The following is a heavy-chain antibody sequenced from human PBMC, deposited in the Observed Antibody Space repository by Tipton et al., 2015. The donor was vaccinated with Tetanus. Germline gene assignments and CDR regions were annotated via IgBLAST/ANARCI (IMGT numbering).Heavy chain of an antibody. CDR1: GFTFSSYA. V-gene: IGHV3-30-3*01. D-gene: IGHD1-26*01. CDR2: ISYDGSNK. CDR3: ARDRGGRSRRYYYYYMDV. J-gene: IGHJ6*03. Sequence: SLRLSCAASGFTFSSYAMHWVRQAPGKGLEWVAVISYDGSNKYYADSVKGRFTISRDNSKNTLYLQMNSLRAEDTAVYYCARDRGGRSRRYYYYYMDVWGKGTTVTVSS.